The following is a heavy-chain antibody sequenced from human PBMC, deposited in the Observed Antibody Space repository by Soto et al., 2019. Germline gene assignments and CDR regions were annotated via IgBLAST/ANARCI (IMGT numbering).Heavy chain of an antibody. Sequence: PGGSLRLSCAASGFNLSTQGIHWVRQAPGKGLEWVAVLCYDGTKTYYADSVKGRFSISRDNSKNTLYLQMDSLRAEDTAIYYCAREVGLNLQYYPGVADVLGEGFDPWGLGTLVTVSS. V-gene: IGHV3-33*01. D-gene: IGHD6-13*01. CDR3: AREVGLNLQYYPGVADVLGEGFDP. CDR1: GFNLSTQG. CDR2: LCYDGTKT. J-gene: IGHJ5*02.